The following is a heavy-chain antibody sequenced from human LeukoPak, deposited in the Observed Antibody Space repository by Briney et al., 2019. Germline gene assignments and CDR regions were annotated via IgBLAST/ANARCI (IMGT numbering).Heavy chain of an antibody. CDR2: ISSSGGST. V-gene: IGHV3-23*01. CDR1: GFTFSSYS. D-gene: IGHD5-18*01. Sequence: GGSLRLSCAASGFTFSSYSMNWVRQAPGKGLEWVSSISSSGGSTYYADSVRGRFTIPRDNSRNTLFLQMISPRGEDTAVYYCATKTAFDYWGQGTLVTVSS. CDR3: ATKTAFDY. J-gene: IGHJ4*02.